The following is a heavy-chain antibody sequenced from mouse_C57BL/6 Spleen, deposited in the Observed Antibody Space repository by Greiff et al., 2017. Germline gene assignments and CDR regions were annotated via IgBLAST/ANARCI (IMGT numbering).Heavy chain of an antibody. J-gene: IGHJ4*01. CDR1: GFSLTSYG. CDR3: GRTGYYDYDDYAMDY. CDR2: IWGVGST. V-gene: IGHV2-6*01. Sequence: VKLMESGPGLVAPSQSLSITCTVSGFSLTSYGVDWVRQSPGKGLEWLGVIWGVGSTNYNSALKSRLSISKDNSKSQVFLKMNSVQTDDTAMYYCGRTGYYDYDDYAMDYWGQGTSVTVSS. D-gene: IGHD2-4*01.